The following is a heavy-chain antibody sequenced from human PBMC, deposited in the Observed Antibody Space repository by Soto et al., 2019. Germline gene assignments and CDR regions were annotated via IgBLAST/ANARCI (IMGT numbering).Heavy chain of an antibody. V-gene: IGHV4-30-2*01. J-gene: IGHJ4*02. CDR2: IYHSGST. Sequence: QLQLQESGSGLVKPSQTLSLTCAVSGGSISSGGYSWSWIRQPPGKGLEWIGYIYHSGSTYYNPSLKSRVXISVDRSKNQFSLKLSSVXAXDXXXXXCARARDRTVTTFYFDYWGQGTLVTVXS. CDR3: ARARDRTVTTFYFDY. CDR1: GGSISSGGYS. D-gene: IGHD4-17*01.